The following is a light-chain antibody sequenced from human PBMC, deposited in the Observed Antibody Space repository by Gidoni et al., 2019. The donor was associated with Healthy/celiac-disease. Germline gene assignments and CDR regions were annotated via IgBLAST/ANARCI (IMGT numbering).Light chain of an antibody. CDR1: QSVLYSHNNQNY. V-gene: IGKV4-1*01. J-gene: IGKJ4*01. Sequence: EIVMTPSPDPLAVSLGERATINCKSSQSVLYSHNNQNYLAWYQQKPGQPPKLLIYWASTRESGVPDRFSGSGSGTDFTLTISSLQAEDVAVYYCQQYYSTPLTFGGGTKVEIK. CDR3: QQYYSTPLT. CDR2: WAS.